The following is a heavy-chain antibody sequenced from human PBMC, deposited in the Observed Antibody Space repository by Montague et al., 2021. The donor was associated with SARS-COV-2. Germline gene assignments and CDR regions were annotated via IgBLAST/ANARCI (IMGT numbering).Heavy chain of an antibody. CDR3: ARAVSYDSRGYIYDPFDA. Sequence: SETLSLTCTVSGASISNNPHFWGWIRQAPGKGLELIGSMFSSGSTXYKPSLKTRVSISVDTSGNRISLKLTSATAADTAVYFCARAVSYDSRGYIYDPFDAWGQGKRVTVSS. CDR2: MFSSGST. J-gene: IGHJ3*01. D-gene: IGHD3-22*01. V-gene: IGHV4-39*02. CDR1: GASISNNPHF.